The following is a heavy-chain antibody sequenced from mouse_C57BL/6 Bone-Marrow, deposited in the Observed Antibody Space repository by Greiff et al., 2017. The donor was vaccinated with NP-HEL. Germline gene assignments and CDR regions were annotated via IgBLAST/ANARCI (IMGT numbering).Heavy chain of an antibody. CDR2: IWSGGST. V-gene: IGHV2-2*01. CDR3: ARKDDGYSPVDY. J-gene: IGHJ2*01. Sequence: VKLMESGPGLVQPSQSLSITCTVSGFSLTSYGVHWVRQSPGKGLEWLGVIWSGGSTDYNAAFLSRLSISKDNSKSQVFFKMNSLQADDTAIYYCARKDDGYSPVDYWGQGTTLTVSS. D-gene: IGHD2-3*01. CDR1: GFSLTSYG.